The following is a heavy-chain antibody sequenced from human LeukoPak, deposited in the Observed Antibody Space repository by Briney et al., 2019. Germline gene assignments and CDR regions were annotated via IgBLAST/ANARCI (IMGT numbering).Heavy chain of an antibody. Sequence: SETLSLTCGVYGGSFSGYYWSWIRQPPGKGLEWIGEINDSGRSNYKSSIKSRVTISDAPSKNQFSLKLSSVTGADTAVYYCARTRYSYSSRSYGAPYYFDYWGQGTLVTVSS. V-gene: IGHV4-34*01. CDR2: INDSGRS. D-gene: IGHD3-10*01. CDR3: ARTRYSYSSRSYGAPYYFDY. J-gene: IGHJ4*02. CDR1: GGSFSGYY.